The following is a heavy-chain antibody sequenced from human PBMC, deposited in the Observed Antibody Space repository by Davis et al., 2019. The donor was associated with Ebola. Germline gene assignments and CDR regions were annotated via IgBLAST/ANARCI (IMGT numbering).Heavy chain of an antibody. J-gene: IGHJ4*02. V-gene: IGHV4-59*01. Sequence: GSLRLSCTLYGGSISGYYLTWISQPPGKGMEWVGYMYYGQGTNYNPSLKSRVTMSADASENQVSLKLTSVTAADTATYYCVGGYNFDYWGQGALVTVSS. CDR1: GGSISGYY. CDR3: VGGYNFDY. D-gene: IGHD5-18*01. CDR2: MYYGQGT.